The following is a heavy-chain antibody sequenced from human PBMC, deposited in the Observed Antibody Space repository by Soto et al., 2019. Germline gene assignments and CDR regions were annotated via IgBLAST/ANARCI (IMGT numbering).Heavy chain of an antibody. J-gene: IGHJ6*02. CDR2: IYPGDSDT. D-gene: IGHD6-13*01. Sequence: GESLKISCKGSGYSFTSYWIGWVRQMPGKGLEWMGIIYPGDSDTRYSPSFQGQVTISADKSISTAYLQWSSLKASDTAMYYCARSHPRGGGSSFPRKNYYYYGMDVWGQGTTVTVSS. CDR1: GYSFTSYW. V-gene: IGHV5-51*01. CDR3: ARSHPRGGGSSFPRKNYYYYGMDV.